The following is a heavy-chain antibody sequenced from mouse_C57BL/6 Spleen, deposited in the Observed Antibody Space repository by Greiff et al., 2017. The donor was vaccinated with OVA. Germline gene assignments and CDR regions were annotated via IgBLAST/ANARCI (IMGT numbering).Heavy chain of an antibody. V-gene: IGHV1-50*01. CDR1: GYTFTSYW. CDR3: ARPFTTVGAMDY. CDR2: IDPSDSYT. J-gene: IGHJ4*01. Sequence: VQLQRPGAELVKPGASVKLSCKASGYTFTSYWMQWVKQRPGQGLEWIGEIDPSDSYTNYNQKFKGKATLTVDTSSSTAYMQLSSLTSEDSAVYYCARPFTTVGAMDYWGQGTSVTVSS. D-gene: IGHD1-1*01.